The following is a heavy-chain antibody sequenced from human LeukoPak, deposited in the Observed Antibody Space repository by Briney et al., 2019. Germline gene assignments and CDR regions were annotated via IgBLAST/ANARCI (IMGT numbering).Heavy chain of an antibody. J-gene: IGHJ5*01. V-gene: IGHV4-59*01. CDR1: GGSISGYY. Sequence: SETLSLTCTVSGGSISGYYWSWIRQPPGKGLEWIGYIYYSGSTNYNPSLKSRVTISVDTSKNLFSLKLNSVTAADTAVYYCASGTMLYWFDSWGQGTRVTVSS. D-gene: IGHD1-7*01. CDR2: IYYSGST. CDR3: ASGTMLYWFDS.